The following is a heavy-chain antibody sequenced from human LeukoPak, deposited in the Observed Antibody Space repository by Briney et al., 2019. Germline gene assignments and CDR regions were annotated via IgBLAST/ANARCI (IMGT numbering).Heavy chain of an antibody. CDR2: IYNSGNT. D-gene: IGHD1-14*01. V-gene: IGHV4-4*09. CDR3: ARRRTRPEAFDI. Sequence: PSETLSLTCSVPGGSVNGNYWTWIRQPPGKALEWIGHIYNSGNTNYNPSLKSRVTMSIDTSRNQFSLELSSVTATDTAVYYCARRRTRPEAFDIWGQGTMVTVS. CDR1: GGSVNGNY. J-gene: IGHJ3*02.